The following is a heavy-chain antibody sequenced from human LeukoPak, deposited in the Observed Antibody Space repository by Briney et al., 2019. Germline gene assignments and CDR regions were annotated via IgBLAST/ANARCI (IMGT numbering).Heavy chain of an antibody. V-gene: IGHV3-30*18. J-gene: IGHJ4*02. D-gene: IGHD1-26*01. CDR2: ISYDGSNK. Sequence: GGSLRLSCAASGFTFSDYYMSWIRQAPGKGLEWAAVISYDGSNKYYADSVKGRFTISRDNSKNTLYLQMNSLRAEDTAVYYCAKSELPAYYFDYWGQGTLVTVSS. CDR3: AKSELPAYYFDY. CDR1: GFTFSDYY.